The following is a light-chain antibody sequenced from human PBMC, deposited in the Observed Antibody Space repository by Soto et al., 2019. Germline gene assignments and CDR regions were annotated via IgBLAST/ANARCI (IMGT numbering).Light chain of an antibody. CDR1: QSVSSSS. CDR3: QQHGGSPLYT. J-gene: IGKJ2*01. CDR2: GVS. V-gene: IGKV3-20*01. Sequence: PGDRATLSCRASQSVSSSSLAWYQQKPGQAPRLLIYGVSSRATGIPDRFSGSGSGTDFTLTISRLEPEDFAVYYCQQHGGSPLYTFGQGTKLEIK.